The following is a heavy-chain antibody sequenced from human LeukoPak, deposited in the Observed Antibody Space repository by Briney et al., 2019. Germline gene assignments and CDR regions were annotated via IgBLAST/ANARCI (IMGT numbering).Heavy chain of an antibody. J-gene: IGHJ4*02. Sequence: ASETLSLTCTVSGGSISSYYWSWIRQPPGKGLEWIGYISYSGSTNYNPSLKSRVTVSVDTSKNQFSLKLRSVTAADTAVYYCARGGRTGEFDHWGQGTLVTVSS. D-gene: IGHD2-8*02. CDR2: ISYSGST. V-gene: IGHV4-59*01. CDR3: ARGGRTGEFDH. CDR1: GGSISSYY.